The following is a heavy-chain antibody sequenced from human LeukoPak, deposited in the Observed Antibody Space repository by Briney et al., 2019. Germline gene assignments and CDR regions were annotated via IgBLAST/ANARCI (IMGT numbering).Heavy chain of an antibody. Sequence: PSETLSLTXTVSGASISSYYWSWIRQPPGKGLEWIAYIYYSGNTNYNPSLKSRVTISVDRSKNQFSLKLSSVTAADTAAYYCARGPGSYYEFDYWVQGTLVTVSS. D-gene: IGHD1-26*01. CDR2: IYYSGNT. J-gene: IGHJ4*02. CDR1: GASISSYY. V-gene: IGHV4-59*01. CDR3: ARGPGSYYEFDY.